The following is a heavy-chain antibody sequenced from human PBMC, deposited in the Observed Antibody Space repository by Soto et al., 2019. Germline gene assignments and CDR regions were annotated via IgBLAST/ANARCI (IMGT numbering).Heavy chain of an antibody. D-gene: IGHD4-17*01. CDR3: ATHPPYGPLDH. CDR2: IYYSENT. V-gene: IGHV4-39*01. CDR1: GGSISSSSNH. J-gene: IGHJ4*02. Sequence: QLQLQESGPGLVKPSETLSLTCTVSGGSISSSSNHWGWIRQPPGKGLEWIGNIYYSENTYYNPSLKSRVTISVDTSKNQFSLRLTSVTAAETAVYYCATHPPYGPLDHWGQGTLVTVSS.